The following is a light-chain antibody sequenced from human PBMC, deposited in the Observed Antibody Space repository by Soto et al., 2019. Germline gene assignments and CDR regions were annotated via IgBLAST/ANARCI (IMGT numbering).Light chain of an antibody. CDR2: DAS. CDR3: QQRSNWPST. Sequence: EIVLTQSPATLSLSPGEIATLSCRASQSVSSYLAWYQQKPGQAPRLLIYDASNRATGIPARFSGSGSGTDFTLTIGSLEPEDFAVYYCQQRSNWPSTFGGGTKVEIK. V-gene: IGKV3-11*01. CDR1: QSVSSY. J-gene: IGKJ4*01.